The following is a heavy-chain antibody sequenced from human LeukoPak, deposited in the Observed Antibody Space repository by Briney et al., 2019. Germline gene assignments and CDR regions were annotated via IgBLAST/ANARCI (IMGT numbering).Heavy chain of an antibody. CDR1: GFTFSIYG. D-gene: IGHD3-22*01. CDR3: VKDLYYDNSGYYSGAFDY. V-gene: IGHV3-64D*06. CDR2: INSNGGRT. Sequence: PGRTLRLSCAASGFTFSIYGMHWVRQAPGKGLEYVSAINSNGGRTYYADSVKGRFTISRDNSKNTLFLQMSSLRVEDTAVYYCVKDLYYDNSGYYSGAFDYWGQGTLVTVSS. J-gene: IGHJ4*02.